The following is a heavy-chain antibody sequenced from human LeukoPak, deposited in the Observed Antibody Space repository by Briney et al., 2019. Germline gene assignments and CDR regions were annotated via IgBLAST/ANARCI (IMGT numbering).Heavy chain of an antibody. V-gene: IGHV4-39*01. CDR1: GGSISSSSYY. Sequence: SETLSLTXTVSGGSISSSSYYWGWIRQPPGKGLDWIGSTYYSGSTYYNPSLKSRVTVSVDTSKNQFSLKLSSVTAADTAVYYCASERLLYNWFDPWGQGTLVTVSS. CDR2: TYYSGST. D-gene: IGHD3-3*01. J-gene: IGHJ5*02. CDR3: ASERLLYNWFDP.